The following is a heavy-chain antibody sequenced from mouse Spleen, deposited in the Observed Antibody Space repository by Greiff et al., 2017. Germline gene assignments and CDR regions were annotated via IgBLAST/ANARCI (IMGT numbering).Heavy chain of an antibody. J-gene: IGHJ1*01. Sequence: EVHLVESGAELVKPGASVKLSCTASGFNIKDTYMHWVKQRPEQGLEWIGRIDPANGNTKYDPKFQGKATITADTSSNTAYLQLSSLTSEDTAVYYCARYDGYYVLWYCDVWGAGTTVTVSS. D-gene: IGHD2-3*01. CDR2: IDPANGNT. CDR1: GFNIKDTY. V-gene: IGHV14-3*02. CDR3: ARYDGYYVLWYCDV.